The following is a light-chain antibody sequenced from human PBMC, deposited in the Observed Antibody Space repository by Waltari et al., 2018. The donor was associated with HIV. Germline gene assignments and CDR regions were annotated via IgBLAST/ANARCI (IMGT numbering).Light chain of an antibody. J-gene: IGKJ1*01. CDR1: QGIRNA. CDR2: AGS. CDR3: LQGYNYPRT. V-gene: IGKV1-6*01. Sequence: AIQMTQSPSSLSASVGDRVTITCRASQGIRNALGWYQQKPGKPPKLLIYAGSSLHSGVPSRFSGSVSGTDFTFTISSLQPEDFATYYCLQGYNYPRTFGQGTKVEIK.